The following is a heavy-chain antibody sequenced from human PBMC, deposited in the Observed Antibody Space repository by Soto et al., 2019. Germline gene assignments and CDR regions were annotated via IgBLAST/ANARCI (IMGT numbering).Heavy chain of an antibody. Sequence: PGGSLRLSCAASGFTFSSYGMHWVRQAPGKGLEWVAVISYDGSNKYYADSVKGRFTISRDNSKNTLYLQMNSLRAEDTAVYYCARPTNIHAIDYWGQGTLVTVSS. D-gene: IGHD1-1*01. J-gene: IGHJ4*02. CDR1: GFTFSSYG. CDR3: ARPTNIHAIDY. V-gene: IGHV3-30*03. CDR2: ISYDGSNK.